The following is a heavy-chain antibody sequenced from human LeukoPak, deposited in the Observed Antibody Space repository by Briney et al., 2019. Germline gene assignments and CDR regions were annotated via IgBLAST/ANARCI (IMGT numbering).Heavy chain of an antibody. Sequence: GGTLRLSCAASGFTFSSYGMSWVRQAPGQGLEWVSAISGSGGSTYYADSVKGRFTISRDNSKNTLYLQMNSLRAEDTAVYYCAKDVVNFGSGRDWFDPWGQGTLVTVSS. CDR3: AKDVVNFGSGRDWFDP. D-gene: IGHD3-22*01. J-gene: IGHJ5*02. CDR2: ISGSGGST. V-gene: IGHV3-23*01. CDR1: GFTFSSYG.